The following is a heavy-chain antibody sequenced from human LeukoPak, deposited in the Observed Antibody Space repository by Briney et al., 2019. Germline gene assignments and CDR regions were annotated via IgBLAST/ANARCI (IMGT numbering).Heavy chain of an antibody. J-gene: IGHJ4*02. CDR2: VYYSGST. CDR3: ARTSHPVAKQWPFFDF. V-gene: IGHV4-61*01. Sequence: SETLSLTCTVSGDSINSGRHYWSWIRQPPGKGLQWIAYVYYSGSTKYNPSLQSRVTISADRPRNQFSLRVTSVTAADTAVYYCARTSHPVAKQWPFFDFWGQGVLVTVSS. D-gene: IGHD6-19*01. CDR1: GDSINSGRHY.